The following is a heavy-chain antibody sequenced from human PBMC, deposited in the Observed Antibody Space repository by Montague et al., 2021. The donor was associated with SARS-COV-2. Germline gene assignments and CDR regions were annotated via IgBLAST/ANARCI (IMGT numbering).Heavy chain of an antibody. Sequence: SETLSLTCTVSGGSICSSSYYWGWIRQPPGKGLEWIGSVYYNGSTXYNPSLKSRVTISLDTSKNQFSLNLSSVTAADTAVYYCAKQASRGITVFEVVTASYYFDYWGQGTLVTVSS. V-gene: IGHV4-39*01. J-gene: IGHJ4*02. CDR3: AKQASRGITVFEVVTASYYFDY. D-gene: IGHD3-3*01. CDR2: VYYNGST. CDR1: GGSICSSSYY.